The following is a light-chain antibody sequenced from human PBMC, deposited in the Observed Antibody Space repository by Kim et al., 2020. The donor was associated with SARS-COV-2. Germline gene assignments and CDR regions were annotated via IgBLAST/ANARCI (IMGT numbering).Light chain of an antibody. V-gene: IGLV2-11*01. J-gene: IGLJ2*01. CDR2: DVS. CDR3: CSYAGSYTVV. CDR1: SSDVGGYNN. Sequence: QSALTQPRSVSGSPGQSVTISCTGTSSDVGGYNNVSWYQQHPGKAPKLMIYDVSKRPSGVPDRFSGSKSGNTASLTISGLQAEDEADYYCCSYAGSYTVVFGGGTQLTVL.